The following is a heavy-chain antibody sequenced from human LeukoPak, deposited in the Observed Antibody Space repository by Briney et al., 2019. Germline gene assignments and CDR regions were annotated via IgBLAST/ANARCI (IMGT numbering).Heavy chain of an antibody. Sequence: GGSLRLSCAASGFTFSSYAMSWVRQAPGKGLEWVSAISGSGGSTYYADSVKGRFTISRDNSKNTLYLQMNSLRAEDTAVYYCARAPYSSGWYRPWGQGTLVTVSS. D-gene: IGHD6-19*01. CDR2: ISGSGGST. J-gene: IGHJ4*02. V-gene: IGHV3-23*01. CDR3: ARAPYSSGWYRP. CDR1: GFTFSSYA.